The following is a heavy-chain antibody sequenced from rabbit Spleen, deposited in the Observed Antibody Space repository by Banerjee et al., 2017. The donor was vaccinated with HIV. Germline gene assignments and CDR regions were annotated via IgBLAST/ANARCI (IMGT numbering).Heavy chain of an antibody. D-gene: IGHD1-1*01. CDR3: VRGASGSGYYSL. Sequence: QEQLEESGGGLVKPEGSLTLTCKASGFPFSNKAVMCWVRQAPGKGLEWIGYIDLLFGTTYYANWVNGRFTISSHNAQNTLYLQLHSLTAADTATYFCVRGASGSGYYSLWGPGTLVTVS. V-gene: IGHV1S47*01. J-gene: IGHJ4*01. CDR1: GFPFSNKA. CDR2: IDLLFGTT.